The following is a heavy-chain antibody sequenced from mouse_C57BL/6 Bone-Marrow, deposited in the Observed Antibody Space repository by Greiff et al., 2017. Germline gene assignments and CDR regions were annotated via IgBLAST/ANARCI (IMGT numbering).Heavy chain of an antibody. V-gene: IGHV1-64*01. CDR2: IHPNSGST. CDR1: GYTFTSYW. Sequence: QVQLQQPGAELVKPGASVKLSCKASGYTFTSYWMHWVKQRPGQGLEWIGMIHPNSGSTNYNEKFKSKDTLTVDKSSSTAYMQLSSLTSEDSAVYYCARKGTRGDYWGQGTSVTVSS. J-gene: IGHJ4*01. D-gene: IGHD2-14*01. CDR3: ARKGTRGDY.